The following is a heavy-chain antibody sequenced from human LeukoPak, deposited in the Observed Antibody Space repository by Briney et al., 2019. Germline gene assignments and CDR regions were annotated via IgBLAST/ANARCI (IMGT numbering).Heavy chain of an antibody. CDR2: IIPIFGTA. J-gene: IGHJ3*02. CDR1: GGTFSSYA. Sequence: SVKVSCKASGGTFSSYAISWVRQAPGQGLEWMGGIIPIFGTANYAQKFQGRVTITTDESTSTAYMELSSLRSEDTAVYYCARETDIRDAFDIWGQGTMVTVSS. CDR3: ARETDIRDAFDI. V-gene: IGHV1-69*05. D-gene: IGHD3-3*02.